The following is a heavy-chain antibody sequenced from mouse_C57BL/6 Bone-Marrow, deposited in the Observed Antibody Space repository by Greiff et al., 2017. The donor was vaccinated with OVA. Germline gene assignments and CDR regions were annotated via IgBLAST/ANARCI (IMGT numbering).Heavy chain of an antibody. V-gene: IGHV1-69*01. CDR1: GYTFTSYW. Sequence: QVQLQQPGAELVMPGASVKLSCKASGYTFTSYWMHWVKQRPGQGLEWIGEIDPSDSYTNYNQKFKGKSTLTVDKSSSTAYMQLSSLTSEDSAVYYCARVATVVDWYFDFWGTGTTVTVSS. J-gene: IGHJ1*03. CDR3: ARVATVVDWYFDF. CDR2: IDPSDSYT. D-gene: IGHD1-1*01.